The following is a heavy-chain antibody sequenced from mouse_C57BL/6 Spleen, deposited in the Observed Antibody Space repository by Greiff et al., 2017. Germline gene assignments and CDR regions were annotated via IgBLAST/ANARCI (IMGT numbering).Heavy chain of an antibody. D-gene: IGHD2-4*01. Sequence: VKLMESGPGLVAPSQSLSITCTVSGFSLTSYAISWVRQPPGKGLEWLGVIWTGGGTNYNSALNSRLSISKDNSKSQVFLKMNSLQTEDTARYYCASHYDYPYAMDYWGQGTSVTVSS. V-gene: IGHV2-9-1*01. CDR1: GFSLTSYA. CDR3: ASHYDYPYAMDY. J-gene: IGHJ4*01. CDR2: IWTGGGT.